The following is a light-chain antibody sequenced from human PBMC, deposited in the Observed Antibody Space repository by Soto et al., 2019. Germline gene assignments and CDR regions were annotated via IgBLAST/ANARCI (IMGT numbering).Light chain of an antibody. CDR2: GNN. V-gene: IGLV1-40*01. J-gene: IGLJ2*01. CDR3: QSYDSSLMI. Sequence: QSVLTQPPSVSGAPGQRVTISCFGSSSNSGADYDVHWYQHLPGTAPKLLIYGNNNRPSGVPDRFSGSKSGTSASLAITGLQAEDEADYYFQSYDSSLMIFGGGTQLTVL. CDR1: SSNSGADYD.